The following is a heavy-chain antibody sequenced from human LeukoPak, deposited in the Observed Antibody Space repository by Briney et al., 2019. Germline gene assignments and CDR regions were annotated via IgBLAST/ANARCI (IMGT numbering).Heavy chain of an antibody. D-gene: IGHD3-10*01. V-gene: IGHV1-18*01. Sequence: GASVKVSCKASGYTFNSYGITWVRQAPGQGLEWMGWVSGDNGNTNYAQKLQGRVTMTTDKSRSTAYMELRSLISDDTAVYYCARGLSYYASGSYWYWGQGTLVTVSS. CDR3: ARGLSYYASGSYWY. CDR2: VSGDNGNT. J-gene: IGHJ4*02. CDR1: GYTFNSYG.